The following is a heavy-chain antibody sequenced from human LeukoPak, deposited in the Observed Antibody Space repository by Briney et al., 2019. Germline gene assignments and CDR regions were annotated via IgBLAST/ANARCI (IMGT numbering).Heavy chain of an antibody. CDR2: IYYSGST. J-gene: IGHJ4*02. CDR1: GGSISSYY. V-gene: IGHV4-59*12. CDR3: ARAMAIGDYVWGSYRPYYFDY. D-gene: IGHD3-16*02. Sequence: KPSETLSLTCTVSGGSISSYYWSWIRQPPGKGLEWIGYIYYSGSTYYNPSLKSRVTISVDTSKNQFSLKLSSVTAADTAVYYCARAMAIGDYVWGSYRPYYFDYWGQGTLVTVSS.